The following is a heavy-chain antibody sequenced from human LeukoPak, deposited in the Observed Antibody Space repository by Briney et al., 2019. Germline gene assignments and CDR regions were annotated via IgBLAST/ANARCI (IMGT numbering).Heavy chain of an antibody. Sequence: GVAVRLSCAVSGVTVSSDHMSWVRQAPGKGLEWVSAIYSGGGKYYADPVQGRFTLSSDIYKNTLYLQMNSLRAEDTAVYYCVRDASWGQGALVTVS. CDR2: IYSGGGK. CDR3: VRDAS. V-gene: IGHV3-66*01. J-gene: IGHJ4*02. CDR1: GVTVSSDH.